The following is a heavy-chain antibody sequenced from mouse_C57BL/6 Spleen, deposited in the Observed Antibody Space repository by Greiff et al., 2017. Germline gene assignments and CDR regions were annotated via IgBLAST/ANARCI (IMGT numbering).Heavy chain of an antibody. CDR1: GFTFSSYA. Sequence: EVKLEESGEGLVKPGGSLKLSCAASGFTFSSYAMSWVRQTPEKRLEWVAYISSGGDYIYYADTVKGRFTISRDNARNTRYLQMSSLKSDDTAMYYCTREGYGSPSFACWGKGAMVTVSA. J-gene: IGHJ3*01. CDR3: TREGYGSPSFAC. CDR2: ISSGGDYI. D-gene: IGHD1-1*01. V-gene: IGHV5-9-1*02.